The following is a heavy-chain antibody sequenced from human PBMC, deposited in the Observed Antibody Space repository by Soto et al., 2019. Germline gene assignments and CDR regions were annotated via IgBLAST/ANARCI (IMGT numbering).Heavy chain of an antibody. V-gene: IGHV1-69*13. Sequence: SVKVSCKASGGTFSSYAISWVRQAPGQGLEWMGGIIPIFGTANYAQKFQGRVTITADESTSTAYMELSSLRSEDTAVYYCARERGRWLAPKSNWFDPWGQGTLVTVSS. CDR3: ARERGRWLAPKSNWFDP. CDR1: GGTFSSYA. D-gene: IGHD6-19*01. J-gene: IGHJ5*02. CDR2: IIPIFGTA.